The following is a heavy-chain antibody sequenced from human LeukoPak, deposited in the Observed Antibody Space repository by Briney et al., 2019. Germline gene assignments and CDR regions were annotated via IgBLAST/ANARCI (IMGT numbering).Heavy chain of an antibody. D-gene: IGHD2-15*01. CDR2: TDFDGSTT. CDR1: GFTFSGFW. V-gene: IGHV3-74*01. CDR3: VRDPVLDEHTCYSPN. J-gene: IGHJ4*02. Sequence: QTGGSLTPSCAASGFTFSGFWMHWVRQAPGKGLVWVSRTDFDGSTTTYANSVKGRFTASSDNAKNTLYLQMNSLRAEDTAVYYCVRDPVLDEHTCYSPNWGERALCSVSS.